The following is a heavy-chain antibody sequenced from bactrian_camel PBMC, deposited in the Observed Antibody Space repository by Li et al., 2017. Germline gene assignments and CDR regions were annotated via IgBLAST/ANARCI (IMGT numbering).Heavy chain of an antibody. D-gene: IGHD5*01. V-gene: IGHV3S6*01. CDR2: IDDDGKVT. CDR1: GYTYSSNC. J-gene: IGHJ6*01. Sequence: QVQLVESGGGSVQAGGSLRLSCAASGYTYSSNCMGWFRQAPGKEREGVAAIDDDGKVTYADSVKGRFTISQDNTKKILYLQMSNLEPGDTAMYYCAADLCKWGPGSYCSRGNCRAKTDFAFYGQGTQVTVS. CDR3: AADLCKWGPGSYCSRGNCRAKTDFAF.